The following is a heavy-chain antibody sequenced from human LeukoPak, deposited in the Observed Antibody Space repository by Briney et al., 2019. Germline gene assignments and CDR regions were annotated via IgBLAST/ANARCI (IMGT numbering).Heavy chain of an antibody. J-gene: IGHJ3*02. CDR3: ARRGISLGYCSSTSCPTPDAFDI. V-gene: IGHV4-39*01. CDR2: IYYSGST. Sequence: SETLSLTCTVSGGSISSSSYYWGWIRQPPGKGLEWIGSIYYSGSTYYNPSLKSRVTISVDTSKNQFSLKLSSVTAADTAVYYCARRGISLGYCSSTSCPTPDAFDIWGQGTMVTVSS. CDR1: GGSISSSSYY. D-gene: IGHD2-2*01.